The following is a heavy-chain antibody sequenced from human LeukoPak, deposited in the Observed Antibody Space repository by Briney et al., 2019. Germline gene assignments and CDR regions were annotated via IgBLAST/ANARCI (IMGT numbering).Heavy chain of an antibody. V-gene: IGHV3-23*01. D-gene: IGHD2-21*02. CDR3: AKDMRAYCGGDCYSDFDY. J-gene: IGHJ4*02. Sequence: GGSLRLSCTASGFTFSNYAMSWVRQAPVKGLEWVSSISSSGGRTNYADSVMGRFTISRDNSKNTLYLQMNSLRAEDTAVYYCAKDMRAYCGGDCYSDFDYWGQGTLVTVSS. CDR2: ISSSGGRT. CDR1: GFTFSNYA.